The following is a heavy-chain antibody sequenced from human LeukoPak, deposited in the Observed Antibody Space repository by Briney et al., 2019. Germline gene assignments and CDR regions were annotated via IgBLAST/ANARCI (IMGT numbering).Heavy chain of an antibody. CDR1: GFSFADAT. V-gene: IGHV3-9*01. CDR3: AKDPYMDV. J-gene: IGHJ6*03. CDR2: INWNSGTM. Sequence: GGSLRLSCAASGFSFADATMHWVRQVPGKGLEWVSGINWNSGTMGYADSVKGRFTASRDNAKNSLYLQMNSLKTEDTALYYCAKDPYMDVWGKGTTVTVSS.